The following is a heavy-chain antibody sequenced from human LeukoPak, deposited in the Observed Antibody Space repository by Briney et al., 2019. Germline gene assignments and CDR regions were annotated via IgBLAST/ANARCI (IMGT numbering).Heavy chain of an antibody. CDR1: GXTFRSYW. J-gene: IGHJ4*02. CDR2: INSDGRST. CDR3: ARGNGDYVSLFDY. Sequence: TGGSLRLSCAASGXTFRSYWMHWVRQAPGKGLLWVLRINSDGRSTNYADSVKGRFTISRDNAKNTLNLQMNGLRAEDTALYYCARGNGDYVSLFDYWGQGTLVTVSS. V-gene: IGHV3-74*01. D-gene: IGHD4-17*01.